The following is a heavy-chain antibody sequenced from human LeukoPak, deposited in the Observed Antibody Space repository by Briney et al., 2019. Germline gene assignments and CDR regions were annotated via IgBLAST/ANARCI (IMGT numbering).Heavy chain of an antibody. CDR3: TAGTGRSDFDS. V-gene: IGHV3-15*01. D-gene: IGHD3/OR15-3a*01. J-gene: IGHJ4*02. CDR1: GFTFTTAW. CDR2: IKSRISGETR. Sequence: PGGSLRLSCVASGFTFTTAWMTWVRQAPGKGLEWVGRIKSRISGETRDYAEAVRGRFTISSDDSKNTLSLQMNSLRTEDTALYYCTAGTGRSDFDSWGQGTLVTVSS.